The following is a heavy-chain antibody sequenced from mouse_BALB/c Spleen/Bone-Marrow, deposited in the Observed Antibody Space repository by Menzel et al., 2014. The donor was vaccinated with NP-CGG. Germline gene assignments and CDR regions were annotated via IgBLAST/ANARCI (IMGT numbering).Heavy chain of an antibody. CDR1: GYTFTSYW. Sequence: VQLQQSGAELVKPGASVKLSCKASGYTFTSYWMHWVKQRPGQGLEWIGEINPSNGRTNYNEKFKSKATLTVDKSSSTAYMQLSSLTSEDSVVYYCAGCYYGNYFDYWGQGTTLTVSS. J-gene: IGHJ2*01. CDR3: AGCYYGNYFDY. D-gene: IGHD2-1*01. V-gene: IGHV1S81*02. CDR2: INPSNGRT.